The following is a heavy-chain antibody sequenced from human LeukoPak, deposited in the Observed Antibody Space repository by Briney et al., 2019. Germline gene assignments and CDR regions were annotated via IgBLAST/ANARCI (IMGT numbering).Heavy chain of an antibody. CDR2: ISSSSSYI. CDR3: ARDLTGTPYYYGVDV. Sequence: PGGSLRLSCAASGFTFSSYSMNWVRQAPGEGLEWVSSISSSSSYIYYADSVKGRFTISRDNAKNSLYLQMNSLRAEDTAVYYCARDLTGTPYYYGVDVWGQGTTVTVSS. CDR1: GFTFSSYS. J-gene: IGHJ6*02. D-gene: IGHD1-20*01. V-gene: IGHV3-21*04.